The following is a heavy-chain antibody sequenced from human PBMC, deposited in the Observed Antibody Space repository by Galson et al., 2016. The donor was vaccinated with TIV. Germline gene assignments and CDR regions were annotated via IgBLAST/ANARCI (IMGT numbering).Heavy chain of an antibody. J-gene: IGHJ3*02. V-gene: IGHV4-59*08. CDR2: IYYSGTT. D-gene: IGHD2-8*02. CDR3: GGAAPGTVDI. CDR1: NGSINTYY. Sequence: ETLSLTCTVSNGSINTYYWSWIRQPPGKGLEWIGYIYYSGTTNYNPSLKSRATISVDTSKNQFPLKLSSVTAADTAVYYCGGAAPGTVDIWGQGTMVIVSS.